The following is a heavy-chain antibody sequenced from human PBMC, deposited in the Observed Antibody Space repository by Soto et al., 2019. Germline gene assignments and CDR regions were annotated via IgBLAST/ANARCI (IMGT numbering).Heavy chain of an antibody. CDR2: IYYSGST. D-gene: IGHD3-3*01. V-gene: IGHV4-39*01. Sequence: SETLSLTCTVSGGSISSYYWGWIRQPPGKGLEWIGSIYYSGSTYYNPSLKSRVTISVDTSKNQFSLKLSSVTAADTAVYYCASYYDFWSGYYFDYWGQGTLVTVSS. CDR3: ASYYDFWSGYYFDY. CDR1: GGSISSYY. J-gene: IGHJ4*02.